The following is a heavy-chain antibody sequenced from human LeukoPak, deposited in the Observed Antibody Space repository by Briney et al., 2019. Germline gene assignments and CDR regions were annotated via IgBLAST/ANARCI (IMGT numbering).Heavy chain of an antibody. CDR1: GDSVSSNSAA. V-gene: IGHV6-1*01. D-gene: IGHD3-10*01. CDR3: ARDLYYYGSGSSAEYIFDY. Sequence: SQTLSLTCAISGDSVSSNSAAWNWIRQSPSRGLEWLGRTYYRSKWYNDYAVSVKSRITINPDTSKNQFSLQLNSVTPEDTAVYYCARDLYYYGSGSSAEYIFDYWGQGTLVTVSS. J-gene: IGHJ4*02. CDR2: TYYRSKWYN.